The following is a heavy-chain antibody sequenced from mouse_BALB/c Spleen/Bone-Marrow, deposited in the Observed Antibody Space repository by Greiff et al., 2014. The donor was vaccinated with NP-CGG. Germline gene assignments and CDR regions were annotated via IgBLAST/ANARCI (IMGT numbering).Heavy chain of an antibody. CDR3: AMITTGAWFAY. CDR1: GFNIKDTY. D-gene: IGHD2-4*01. V-gene: IGHV14-3*02. J-gene: IGHJ3*01. CDR2: IDPANGNT. Sequence: EVKLEESGAELVKPGASVKLSCTAPGFNIKDTYMHWVKQRPEQGLGWIGRIDPANGNTKYDPKFQGKATITADTSSNTAYLQLSSLTSEDTAVYYCAMITTGAWFAYWGQGTLVTVSA.